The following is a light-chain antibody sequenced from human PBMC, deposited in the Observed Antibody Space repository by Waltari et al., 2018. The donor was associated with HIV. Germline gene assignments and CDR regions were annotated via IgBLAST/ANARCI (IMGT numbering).Light chain of an antibody. CDR2: KNN. V-gene: IGLV1-44*01. J-gene: IGLJ2*01. CDR1: RSNIGSNA. Sequence: HSALTQPPSASGTPGQRVTISCSGGRSNIGSNAVSWYHQVPGTAPKLLIYKNNQRPSGVPDRFSGSKSGTSASLAISGLQSEDEADYFCAAWDDSLLFGGGTKLTVL. CDR3: AAWDDSLL.